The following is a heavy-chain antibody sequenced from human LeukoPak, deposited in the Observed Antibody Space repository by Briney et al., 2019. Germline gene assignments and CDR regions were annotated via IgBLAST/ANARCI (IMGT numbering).Heavy chain of an antibody. CDR2: IYHSGST. CDR3: ARRVFPDYFDF. Sequence: SETLSLTCAVAGYSISSGYYWGWIRPPPGKGLEWIGSIYHSGSTFYNPSLKSRVTISVDTSKNQFSLKLSSVTAADTAVYYCARRVFPDYFDFWGQGTLLTVSS. J-gene: IGHJ4*02. CDR1: GYSISSGYY. V-gene: IGHV4-38-2*01. D-gene: IGHD2-8*01.